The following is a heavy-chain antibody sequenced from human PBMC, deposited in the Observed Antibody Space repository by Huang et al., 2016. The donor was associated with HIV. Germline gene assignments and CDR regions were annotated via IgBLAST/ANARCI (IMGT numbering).Heavy chain of an antibody. CDR1: GGSISSGSYY. V-gene: IGHV4-61*09. J-gene: IGHJ4*02. CDR3: ARAIFGVVIIPVVFDY. Sequence: QVQLQESGPGLVKPSQTLSLTCTVSGGSISSGSYYWSWIRQPAGKGLEWIGHIYTSGSTNYNPSLKSRVTISVDTSKNKFSLKLSSVTAADTAVYYCARAIFGVVIIPVVFDYWGQGTLVTVSS. CDR2: IYTSGST. D-gene: IGHD3-3*01.